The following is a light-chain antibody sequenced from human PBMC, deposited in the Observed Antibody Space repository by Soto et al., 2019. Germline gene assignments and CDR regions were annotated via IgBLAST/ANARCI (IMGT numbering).Light chain of an antibody. V-gene: IGKV1-5*03. Sequence: DIQMTQSPSTLSASVGDRVTITCRASQTISSWLAWYQQKPGKAPKLLIYKASSLESGVPSRFSSSGSGTEFTLTISNLQPDDFATYHCQQYNSYPYTFGQGTKLEIK. J-gene: IGKJ2*01. CDR3: QQYNSYPYT. CDR1: QTISSW. CDR2: KAS.